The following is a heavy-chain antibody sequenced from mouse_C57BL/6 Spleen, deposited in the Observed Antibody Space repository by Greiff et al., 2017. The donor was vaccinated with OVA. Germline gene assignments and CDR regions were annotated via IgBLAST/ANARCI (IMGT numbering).Heavy chain of an antibody. J-gene: IGHJ3*01. CDR1: GYTFTSYW. Sequence: QVQLQQSGAELAKPGASVKLSCKASGYTFTSYWMHWVKQRPGQGLEWIGYINPSSGYTKYNQKFKDKATLTADKSSSTASMQLSSLTYVDSAVYYCAREGADGLPWFAYWGQGTLVTVSA. V-gene: IGHV1-7*01. CDR2: INPSSGYT. CDR3: AREGADGLPWFAY. D-gene: IGHD2-3*01.